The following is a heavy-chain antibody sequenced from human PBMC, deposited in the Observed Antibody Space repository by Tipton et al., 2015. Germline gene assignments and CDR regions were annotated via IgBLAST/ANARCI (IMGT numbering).Heavy chain of an antibody. D-gene: IGHD4-17*01. J-gene: IGHJ4*02. CDR1: GGSISRYY. CDR2: IYYSGST. V-gene: IGHV4-59*12. Sequence: TLSLTCTVSGGSISRYYWSWIRQPPGKGLEWIGYIYYSGSTNYNPSLKSRVTVLLDTSKTQFSLNLTSVTAADTAFYYCARGTYGGYIQSHWGQGTPVTVSS. CDR3: ARGTYGGYIQSH.